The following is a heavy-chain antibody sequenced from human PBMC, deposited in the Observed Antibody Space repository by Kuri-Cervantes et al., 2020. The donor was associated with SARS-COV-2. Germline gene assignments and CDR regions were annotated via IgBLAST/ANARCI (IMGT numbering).Heavy chain of an antibody. Sequence: SETLSLTCTVSGGSISSGSYYWSRIRQPAGKGLEWIGRIYTSGSTNYNPSLKSRVTISVDTSKNQFSLKLSSVTAADTAVYYCATSGYYDFWSGYYFDYWGQGTLVTVSS. J-gene: IGHJ4*02. D-gene: IGHD3-3*01. CDR1: GGSISSGSYY. CDR2: IYTSGST. CDR3: ATSGYYDFWSGYYFDY. V-gene: IGHV4-61*02.